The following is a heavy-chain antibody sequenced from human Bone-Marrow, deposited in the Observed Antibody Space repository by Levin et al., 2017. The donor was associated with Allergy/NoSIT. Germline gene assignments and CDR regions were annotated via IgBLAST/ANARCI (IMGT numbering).Heavy chain of an antibody. CDR3: ARLRGSVWYVDY. D-gene: IGHD6-19*01. Sequence: ASVKVSCAASGFTFSSYSMNWVRQAPGKGLEWVSSISSSSSYIYYADSMKGRFTISRDNAKNSLYLQMNSLRAEDTAVYYCARLRGSVWYVDYWGQGTLVTVSS. CDR2: ISSSSSYI. J-gene: IGHJ4*02. CDR1: GFTFSSYS. V-gene: IGHV3-21*01.